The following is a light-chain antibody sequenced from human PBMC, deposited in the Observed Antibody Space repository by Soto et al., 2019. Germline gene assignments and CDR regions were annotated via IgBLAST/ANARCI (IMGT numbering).Light chain of an antibody. J-gene: IGKJ1*01. CDR2: GAS. V-gene: IGKV3-20*01. CDR3: QQSNSITWT. Sequence: EIVLTQSPGTLSVSPGERATLSCRASQSISSSYLAWYQQRPGQAPRLLIYGASSRATGIPDRFSGSGFGTDFSPTISSLQPEDFATYSCQQSNSITWTFGQGTKVDIK. CDR1: QSISSSY.